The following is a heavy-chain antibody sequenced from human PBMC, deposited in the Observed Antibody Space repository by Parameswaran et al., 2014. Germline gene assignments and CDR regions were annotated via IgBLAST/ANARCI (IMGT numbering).Heavy chain of an antibody. D-gene: IGHD3-22*01. V-gene: IGHV3-30*03. Sequence: VRQAPGKGLEWVAVISYDGSNKYYADSVKGRFTISRDNSKNTLYLQMNSLRAEDTAVYYCGRVGRSSSGYYLFGDYWGQGTLVTVSS. J-gene: IGHJ4*02. CDR2: ISYDGSNK. CDR3: GRVGRSSSGYYLFGDY.